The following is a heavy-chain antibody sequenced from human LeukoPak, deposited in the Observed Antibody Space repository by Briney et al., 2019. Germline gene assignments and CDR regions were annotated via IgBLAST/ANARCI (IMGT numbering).Heavy chain of an antibody. Sequence: PSETLSLTCTVSGGSISSYYWSWIRQPPGKGLEWIGEIHHSGSTNYNPSLKSRVTISVDNSKNQFSLKLSSVTAADTAVYYCARGKGGSGSYNYYFGLDVWGQGTTVTVSS. CDR2: IHHSGST. CDR1: GGSISSYY. J-gene: IGHJ6*02. V-gene: IGHV4-59*12. CDR3: ARGKGGSGSYNYYFGLDV. D-gene: IGHD3-10*01.